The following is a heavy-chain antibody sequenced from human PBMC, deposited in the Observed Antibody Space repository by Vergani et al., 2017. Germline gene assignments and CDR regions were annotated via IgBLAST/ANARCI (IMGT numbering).Heavy chain of an antibody. Sequence: QVTLKESGPVLVKPTETLTLTCTVSGFSLSNARMGVRWIRQPPGKALEWLAHIFSNDEKSYSTSLKSRLTISKDTYKSQVVLTMTNMDPVDTATYYCARVRITMVRGVIAYYCDYWGQGSLVTVSS. V-gene: IGHV2-26*01. J-gene: IGHJ4*02. CDR2: IFSNDEK. CDR3: ARVRITMVRGVIAYYCDY. CDR1: GFSLSNARMG. D-gene: IGHD3-10*01.